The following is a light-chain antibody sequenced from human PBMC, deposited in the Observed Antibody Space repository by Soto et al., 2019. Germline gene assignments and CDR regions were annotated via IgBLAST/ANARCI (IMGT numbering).Light chain of an antibody. J-gene: IGKJ3*01. Sequence: DIQMTQSPSSLSASVGDRVTITCRASQSISSYLNWYQQKPGKAPMLLIYAASSLQSGVPSRFSGSGSGTDFTLTIGSPQPEDFATYYCQQSYSTPPNFGPGTKVDIK. CDR2: AAS. V-gene: IGKV1-39*01. CDR1: QSISSY. CDR3: QQSYSTPPN.